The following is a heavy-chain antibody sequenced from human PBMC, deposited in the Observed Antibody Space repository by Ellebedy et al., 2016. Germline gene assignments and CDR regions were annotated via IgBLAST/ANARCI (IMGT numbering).Heavy chain of an antibody. CDR1: GFTFSSYS. D-gene: IGHD6-19*01. CDR3: ASVAH. Sequence: GGSLRLXXAASGFTFSSYSMNWVRQAPGKGLEWVSSISSSRSYIYYADSVKGRFTISRDNSKNTLYLQMNSLRAEDTAVYYCASVAHWGQGTLVTVSS. J-gene: IGHJ4*02. V-gene: IGHV3-21*04. CDR2: ISSSRSYI.